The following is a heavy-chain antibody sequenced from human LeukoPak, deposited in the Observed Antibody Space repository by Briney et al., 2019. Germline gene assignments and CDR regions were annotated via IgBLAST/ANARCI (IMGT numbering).Heavy chain of an antibody. D-gene: IGHD3-10*01. CDR1: GFTFASYA. Sequence: GGSLRLSCAGSGFTFASYAVHWVRQAPGKRLEWVAFISSDGTTEHYRGSVKGRFTLSRDISKNTVSLQMSSLGTEDTAVYSCARGRDSGSFIIDYWGQGTLVTVSS. J-gene: IGHJ4*02. V-gene: IGHV3-30-3*01. CDR3: ARGRDSGSFIIDY. CDR2: ISSDGTTE.